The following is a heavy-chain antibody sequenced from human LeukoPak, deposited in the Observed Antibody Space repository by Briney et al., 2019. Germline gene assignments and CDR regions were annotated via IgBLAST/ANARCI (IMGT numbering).Heavy chain of an antibody. J-gene: IGHJ4*02. CDR1: GGSISSSSYY. D-gene: IGHD6-13*01. CDR3: ARALGSSSPFDY. Sequence: SETLSLTCTVSGGSISSSSYYWGWIRQPPGKGLEWIGSIYYSGSTYYNPSLKSRVTISVDTSKNQFSLKLSSVTAADTAVYYCARALGSSSPFDYWGQGTLVTVSS. CDR2: IYYSGST. V-gene: IGHV4-39*07.